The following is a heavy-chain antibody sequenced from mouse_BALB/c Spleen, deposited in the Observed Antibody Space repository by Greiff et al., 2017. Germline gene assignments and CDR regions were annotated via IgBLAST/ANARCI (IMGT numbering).Heavy chain of an antibody. V-gene: IGHV5-6-2*01. Sequence: EVMLVESGGGLVKLGGSLKLSCAASGFTFSSYYMSWVRQTPEKRLELVAAINSNGGSTYYPDTVKGRFTISRDNAKNTLYLQMSSLKSEDTALYYCASRQLGLPSWFSYWGQGTLVTVSA. D-gene: IGHD3-2*01. J-gene: IGHJ3*01. CDR3: ASRQLGLPSWFSY. CDR2: INSNGGST. CDR1: GFTFSSYY.